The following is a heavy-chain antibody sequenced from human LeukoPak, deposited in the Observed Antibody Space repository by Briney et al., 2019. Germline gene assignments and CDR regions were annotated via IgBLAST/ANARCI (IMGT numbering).Heavy chain of an antibody. V-gene: IGHV4-31*03. D-gene: IGHD4-17*01. CDR3: AREGTVTTRPGYFDY. J-gene: IGHJ4*02. Sequence: SETLSLTCTVSGGSISSGGYYWSWIRQHPRKGLEWIGYIYYSGSTYYNPSLKSRVTISVDTSKNQFSLKLSSVTAADTAVYYCAREGTVTTRPGYFDYWGQGTLVTVSS. CDR1: GGSISSGGYY. CDR2: IYYSGST.